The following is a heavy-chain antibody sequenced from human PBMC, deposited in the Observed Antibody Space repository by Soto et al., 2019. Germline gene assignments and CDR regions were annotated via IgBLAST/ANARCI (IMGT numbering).Heavy chain of an antibody. V-gene: IGHV1-18*01. Sequence: QVHLVQSGAEVKKPGASVKVSCKASNETLTTYGISWVRQAPGQGLEWMGWVSGYSGHSSSAQEFQDRVLMTKDTSTNTAYMELRSLTSDEAAVYFFARDSRSSGYYDGMDVGGQGTTVTVSS. CDR2: VSGYSGHS. CDR1: NETLTTYG. CDR3: ARDSRSSGYYDGMDV. J-gene: IGHJ6*02. D-gene: IGHD6-6*01.